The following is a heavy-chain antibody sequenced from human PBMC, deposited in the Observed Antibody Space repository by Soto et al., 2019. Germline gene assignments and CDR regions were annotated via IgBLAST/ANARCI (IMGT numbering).Heavy chain of an antibody. D-gene: IGHD6-13*01. CDR3: ARGRYSSRIFDY. V-gene: IGHV4-39*07. J-gene: IGHJ4*02. Sequence: SSETLSLTCTVSGGSISSSSYYWGWIRQPPGKGLEWIGSIYYSGSTNYNPSLKSRVTISVDTSKNQFSLKLSSVTAADTAVYYCARGRYSSRIFDYWGQGTLVTVSS. CDR2: IYYSGST. CDR1: GGSISSSSYY.